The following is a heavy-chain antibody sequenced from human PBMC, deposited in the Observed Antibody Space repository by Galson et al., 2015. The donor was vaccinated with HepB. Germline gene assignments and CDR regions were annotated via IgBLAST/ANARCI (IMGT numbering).Heavy chain of an antibody. CDR2: INPSGGST. CDR1: GYTFTSYY. V-gene: IGHV1-46*01. J-gene: IGHJ6*02. Sequence: SVKVSCKASGYTFTSYYMHWVRQAPGQGLEWMGIINPSGGSTSYAQKFQGRVTMTRDTSTSTVYMELSSLRSEDTAVYYCAREGVGATGLSGKRNYYGMDVWGQGTTVTVSS. CDR3: AREGVGATGLSGKRNYYGMDV. D-gene: IGHD1-26*01.